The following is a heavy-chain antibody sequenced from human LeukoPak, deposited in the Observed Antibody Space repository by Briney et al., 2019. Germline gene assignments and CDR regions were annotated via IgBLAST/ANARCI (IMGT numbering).Heavy chain of an antibody. J-gene: IGHJ4*02. Sequence: PGGSLGLSCVASGFTFSDYYMSWIRQAPGKGLEWISYISSSASTIYYTDSVKGRFTISRDNAKNSLYLQMNSLRDDDTAVYYCARGKWQTVPFDCWGQGTLVTVSS. D-gene: IGHD5-12*01. CDR3: ARGKWQTVPFDC. CDR1: GFTFSDYY. CDR2: ISSSASTI. V-gene: IGHV3-11*01.